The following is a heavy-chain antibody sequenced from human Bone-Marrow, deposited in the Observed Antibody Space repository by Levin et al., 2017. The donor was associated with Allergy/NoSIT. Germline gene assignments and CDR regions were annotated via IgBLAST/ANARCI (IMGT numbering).Heavy chain of an antibody. J-gene: IGHJ4*02. CDR2: INPDGTST. V-gene: IGHV3-74*01. CDR3: LVYYDRSNNYHDY. Sequence: LAGGSLRLSCAASGLALTNYWTHWVRQAPGKGLLWVSRINPDGTSTSYADSVTGRFTISRDNAKNTLYLQMNSLRAEDTAVYYCLVYYDRSNNYHDYWGQGTLVTVSS. D-gene: IGHD3-22*01. CDR1: GLALTNYW.